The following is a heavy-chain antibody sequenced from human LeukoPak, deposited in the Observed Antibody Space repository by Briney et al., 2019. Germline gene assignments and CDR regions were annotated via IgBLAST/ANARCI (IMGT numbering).Heavy chain of an antibody. CDR1: GFTFSSYG. Sequence: GGSLRLSCAASGFTFSSYGMHWVRQAPGKGLEWVAVISYDGSNKYFADSVKGRFTISRDNSKNTLYLQMNSLRAEDTAVYYCAKDFVGSSRAFDIWGQGTMVTVSS. J-gene: IGHJ3*02. V-gene: IGHV3-30*18. CDR2: ISYDGSNK. CDR3: AKDFVGSSRAFDI. D-gene: IGHD2-2*01.